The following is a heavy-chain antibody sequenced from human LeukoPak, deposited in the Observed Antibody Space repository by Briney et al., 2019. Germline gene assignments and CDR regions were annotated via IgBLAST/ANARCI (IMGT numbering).Heavy chain of an antibody. CDR1: GGSISGSAYY. J-gene: IGHJ4*02. D-gene: IGHD2-2*01. Sequence: SDTLSHTCTVSGGSISGSAYYWSWIRQHPGKGLEWIGYIYYSGITYYNPSLKSRVTISVDTSKNQFSLNLSSVTAADTAVYYCARDGDCSSDSCYFDYWGQGILVTVSS. V-gene: IGHV4-31*03. CDR2: IYYSGIT. CDR3: ARDGDCSSDSCYFDY.